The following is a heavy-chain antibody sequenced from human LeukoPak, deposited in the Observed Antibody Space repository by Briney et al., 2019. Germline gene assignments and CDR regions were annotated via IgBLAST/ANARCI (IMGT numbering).Heavy chain of an antibody. D-gene: IGHD3-10*01. CDR3: AKDLERRDTAYTYYYGSGSFSLNDY. Sequence: GGSLRLSCVASGFTFTKCAMSWIRQAPGKGLEWVAIITATGDTAYYADSVKGRFTISRDNSKNTLYLQMNSLRAEDTAVYYCAKDLERRDTAYTYYYGSGSFSLNDYWGQGTLVTVSS. CDR1: GFTFTKCA. J-gene: IGHJ4*02. CDR2: ITATGDTA. V-gene: IGHV3-23*01.